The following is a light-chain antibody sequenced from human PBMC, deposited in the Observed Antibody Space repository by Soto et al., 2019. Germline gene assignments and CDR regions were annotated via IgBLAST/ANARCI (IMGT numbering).Light chain of an antibody. J-gene: IGLJ2*01. CDR3: GAWDGTMDGPV. Sequence: QSVLTQPPSASVTPGQTVIMSCSGTRFNIGRYSVNWYQQFPGTAPKLLIFNDDHRPSGVPDRFSGSKSGTSMSLAISGLQPEDEADYFCGAWDGTMDGPVLGGGTKLTVL. V-gene: IGLV1-44*01. CDR1: RFNIGRYS. CDR2: NDD.